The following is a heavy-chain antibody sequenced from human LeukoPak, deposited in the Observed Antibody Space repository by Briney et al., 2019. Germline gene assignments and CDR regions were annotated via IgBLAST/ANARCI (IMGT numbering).Heavy chain of an antibody. Sequence: GGSLRLSCAASGFTFSSYDMHWVRQAPGRGLEWVSAIGIAGDTYYPDSVKGRFTISRENAKNSMYLQMNSLKDGDTAVYYCIRGGIQVSGIDAFDIWGQGSMVTVSS. CDR3: IRGGIQVSGIDAFDI. CDR1: GFTFSSYD. V-gene: IGHV3-13*01. CDR2: IGIAGDT. D-gene: IGHD5/OR15-5a*01. J-gene: IGHJ3*02.